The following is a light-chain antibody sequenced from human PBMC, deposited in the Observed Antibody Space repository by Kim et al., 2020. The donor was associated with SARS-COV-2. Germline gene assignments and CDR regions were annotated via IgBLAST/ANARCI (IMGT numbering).Light chain of an antibody. Sequence: QGVTISCTGSSSNIGASYGVHCYQLLPSTAPTLLIYGNNDPPSGVPDRVSGSGSGTSASLAITGLQAEDEADYDCQSYDSSLSAYVFGAGTKVTVL. CDR3: QSYDSSLSAYV. V-gene: IGLV1-40*01. CDR1: SSNIGASYG. J-gene: IGLJ1*01. CDR2: GNN.